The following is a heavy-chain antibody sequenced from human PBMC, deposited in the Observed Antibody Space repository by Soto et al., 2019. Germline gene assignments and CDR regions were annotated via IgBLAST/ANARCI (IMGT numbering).Heavy chain of an antibody. CDR1: GFTFSIHA. D-gene: IGHD6-25*01. J-gene: IGHJ6*02. CDR3: AKSAASEDDYFYYGMDV. CDR2: VSGSGGNT. Sequence: EVQLLESGGGLVQPGGSLRLSCAVSGFTFSIHAMSWVRQAPGKGLEWVSAVSGSGGNTCYADSVKGRFTISRDNSKNTRDLNMKILRAEDPAVYYCAKSAASEDDYFYYGMDVWGQGTTVTVSS. V-gene: IGHV3-23*01.